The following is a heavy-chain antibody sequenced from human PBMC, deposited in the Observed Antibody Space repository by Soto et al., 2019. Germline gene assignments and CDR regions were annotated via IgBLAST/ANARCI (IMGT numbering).Heavy chain of an antibody. CDR1: GFTFSSYG. Sequence: GGSLRLSCAASGFTFSSYGMHWVRQAPGKGLEWVAVISYDGSDKYYADSVKGRFTISRDNSKNTLYLQMNSLRAEDTAVYYCAKDLPGQRYYYYGMDVWGQGTTVTVSS. D-gene: IGHD6-25*01. CDR2: ISYDGSDK. J-gene: IGHJ6*02. CDR3: AKDLPGQRYYYYGMDV. V-gene: IGHV3-30*18.